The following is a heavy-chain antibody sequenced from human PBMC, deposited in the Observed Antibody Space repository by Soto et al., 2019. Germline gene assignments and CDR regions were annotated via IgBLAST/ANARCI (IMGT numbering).Heavy chain of an antibody. CDR3: ARGHSGWYYLGDN. V-gene: IGHV1-3*01. CDR1: GYTVTDYA. CDR2: ITPGNGTT. D-gene: IGHD6-19*01. J-gene: IGHJ4*02. Sequence: QVHLVQSGAEVKKPGASVKVSCKASGYTVTDYAIYWVRQAPGQSLEWMGWITPGNGTTRYSEEFQGRVTITWDTSAATAYMELSSLRSEDTAVDYCARGHSGWYYLGDNWGQGTLVTVSS.